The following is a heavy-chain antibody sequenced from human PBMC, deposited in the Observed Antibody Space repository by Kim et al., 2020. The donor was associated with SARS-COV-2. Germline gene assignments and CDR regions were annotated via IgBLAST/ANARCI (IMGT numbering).Heavy chain of an antibody. CDR2: INPSGGST. CDR3: AREKRAAAGTRTYYYYGMDV. Sequence: ASVKVSCKASGYTFTSYYMHWVRQAPGQGLEWMGIINPSGGSTSYAQKFQGRVTMTRDTSTSTVYMELSSLRSEDTAVYYCAREKRAAAGTRTYYYYGMDVWGQGTTVTVSS. V-gene: IGHV1-46*01. CDR1: GYTFTSYY. D-gene: IGHD6-13*01. J-gene: IGHJ6*02.